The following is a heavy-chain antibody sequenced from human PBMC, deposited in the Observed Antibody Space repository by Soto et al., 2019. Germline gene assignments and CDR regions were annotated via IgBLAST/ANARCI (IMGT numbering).Heavy chain of an antibody. CDR2: IVPILAMP. Sequence: QVQLVQSGAEVKQPGSSVKVSCKASGGTFSTYTFSWVRPAPGQGLEWMGGIVPILAMPNYAQKFQGRVTISADKSTSTAYMELRTLRPGATAVNYCTRGGNRAGRPADYWGEGTVVTVSS. D-gene: IGHD3-16*01. V-gene: IGHV1-69*02. J-gene: IGHJ4*02. CDR3: TRGGNRAGRPADY. CDR1: GGTFSTYT.